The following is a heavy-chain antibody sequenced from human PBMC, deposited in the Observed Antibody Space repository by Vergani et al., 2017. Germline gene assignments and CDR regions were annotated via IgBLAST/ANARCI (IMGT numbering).Heavy chain of an antibody. D-gene: IGHD3-10*01. V-gene: IGHV3-23*01. CDR1: GFTFSSYA. CDR3: AKQYFVSGNYLFDY. CDR2: ISGSGGST. J-gene: IGHJ4*02. Sequence: EVQLLVSGGGLVQPGGSLRLLCAASGFTFSSYAMRWVRQAPGKGLGWVSAISGSGGSTYYADSVKGRFTIPRDNSKNTLYLQMNNLRTEDTAIYYCAKQYFVSGNYLFDYWGQGTLVTVSS.